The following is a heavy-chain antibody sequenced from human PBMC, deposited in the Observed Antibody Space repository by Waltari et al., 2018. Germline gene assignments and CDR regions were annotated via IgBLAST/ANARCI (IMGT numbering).Heavy chain of an antibody. Sequence: EVQMLQSGAEVKKPGTPVKISCKVSGDTFTDIYIHWIKQAPGKGLQWMGLLDPEDGQAIYAQKFQGRVTMTADTSIHTAYMELPSLTSEDTAFYYCATALGGGISASRPFHFWGQGTMITVSS. J-gene: IGHJ3*01. V-gene: IGHV1-69-2*01. D-gene: IGHD3-10*01. CDR3: ATALGGGISASRPFHF. CDR1: GDTFTDIY. CDR2: LDPEDGQA.